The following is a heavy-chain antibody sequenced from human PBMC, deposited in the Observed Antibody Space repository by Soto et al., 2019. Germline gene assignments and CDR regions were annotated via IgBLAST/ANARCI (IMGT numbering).Heavy chain of an antibody. J-gene: IGHJ4*02. V-gene: IGHV4-59*01. Sequence: SETLSLTCTVSGGSISSYYWSWIRQPPGKGLEWIGYIYYSGSTNYNPSLKGRVTISVDTSKNQFSLKLSSVTAADTAVYYCARIAAATDYYFDYWGQGTLVTVSS. D-gene: IGHD6-13*01. CDR2: IYYSGST. CDR3: ARIAAATDYYFDY. CDR1: GGSISSYY.